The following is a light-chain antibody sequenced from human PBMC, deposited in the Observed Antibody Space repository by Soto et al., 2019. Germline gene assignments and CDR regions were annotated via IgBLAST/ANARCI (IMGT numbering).Light chain of an antibody. CDR2: WAS. J-gene: IGKJ1*01. CDR1: QSVLYSSNNKNY. CDR3: QQYYSTPPT. Sequence: DIVMTQFPDSLAVSLGERAAINCNSSQSVLYSSNNKNYLAWYQQKPGQPPKLLIYWASTRESGVPDRFSGSGSGTDFTLTISSLQAEDVAVYYCQQYYSTPPTFGQGTKVDIK. V-gene: IGKV4-1*01.